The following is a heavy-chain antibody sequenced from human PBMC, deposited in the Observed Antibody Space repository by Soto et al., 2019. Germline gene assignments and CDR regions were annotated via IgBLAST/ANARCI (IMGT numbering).Heavy chain of an antibody. D-gene: IGHD1-26*01. V-gene: IGHV1-46*01. Sequence: ASVKVSCKASGYTFTSYYMHWVRQAPGQGLEWMGIINPSGGSTSYAQKFQGRVTMTRDTSTSTVYMELSSLRSEDTAVYYCARGSGSYYSWAEYFQQWGQGTLVTVSS. CDR1: GYTFTSYY. CDR3: ARGSGSYYSWAEYFQQ. CDR2: INPSGGST. J-gene: IGHJ1*01.